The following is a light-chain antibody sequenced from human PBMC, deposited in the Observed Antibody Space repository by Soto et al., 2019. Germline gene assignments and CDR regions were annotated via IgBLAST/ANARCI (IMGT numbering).Light chain of an antibody. Sequence: DIQMTQSPSILSASVGDRVTITCRASQDISNHLNWYQQKPGKAPKLLIYAASSLQSGVPSRLRGSGYGTDLTITISSMQTEDFETYYCQQANSFPLTFGGGTKVDIK. J-gene: IGKJ4*01. CDR3: QQANSFPLT. V-gene: IGKV1-12*01. CDR2: AAS. CDR1: QDISNH.